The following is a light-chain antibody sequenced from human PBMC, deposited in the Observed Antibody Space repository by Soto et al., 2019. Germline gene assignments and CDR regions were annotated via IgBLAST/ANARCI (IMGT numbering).Light chain of an antibody. CDR1: QSVSNN. Sequence: EIVMTQSPATLSVSPGERATLSCRASQSVSNNLAWYQQKPGQAPRLLIYHASTGATGIPARFSTSGSGTALTLTMSSVPTEEFPVYNCKKYNEWPLTFGGRTQVEIK. J-gene: IGKJ4*01. CDR3: KKYNEWPLT. CDR2: HAS. V-gene: IGKV3-15*01.